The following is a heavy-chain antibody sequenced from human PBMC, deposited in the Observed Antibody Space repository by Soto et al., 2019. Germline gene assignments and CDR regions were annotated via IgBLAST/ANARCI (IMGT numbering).Heavy chain of an antibody. Sequence: SETLSLTCAVYGGSFSGYYWSWIRQPPGKGLEWIGEINHSGSTNYNPSLKSRVTISVDTSKNQFSLKLSSVTAADTAVYYCARVTMVRGVIPYFDYWGQGTLVTVSS. D-gene: IGHD3-10*01. CDR1: GGSFSGYY. J-gene: IGHJ4*02. V-gene: IGHV4-34*01. CDR3: ARVTMVRGVIPYFDY. CDR2: INHSGST.